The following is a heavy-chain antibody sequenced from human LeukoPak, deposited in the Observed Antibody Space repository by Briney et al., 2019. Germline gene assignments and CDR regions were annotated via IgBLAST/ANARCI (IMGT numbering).Heavy chain of an antibody. CDR3: ARSLGKGNWFDP. D-gene: IGHD7-27*01. CDR1: GVSFSGYY. Sequence: SETLSLTCAVYGVSFSGYYWSWIRQPPGKGLEWIGEINHSGSTNYNPSLKSRVTISVDTSKNQFSLKLSSVTAADTAVYYCARSLGKGNWFDPWGQGTLVTVSS. V-gene: IGHV4-34*01. CDR2: INHSGST. J-gene: IGHJ5*02.